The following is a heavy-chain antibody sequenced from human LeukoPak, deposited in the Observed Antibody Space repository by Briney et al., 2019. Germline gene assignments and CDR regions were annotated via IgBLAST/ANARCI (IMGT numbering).Heavy chain of an antibody. Sequence: PGGSLRLSCAACRFTVSINYMSCVRQAPGKGRWWVSVSYSGGGTYYADSVKGRFNIFRANYKHTLYLQMNSLRAEDTAVYYCARAHLGSSYYGLDYWGQGTLVTVSS. D-gene: IGHD1-26*01. CDR2: SYSGGGT. V-gene: IGHV3-53*01. CDR1: RFTVSINY. CDR3: ARAHLGSSYYGLDY. J-gene: IGHJ4*02.